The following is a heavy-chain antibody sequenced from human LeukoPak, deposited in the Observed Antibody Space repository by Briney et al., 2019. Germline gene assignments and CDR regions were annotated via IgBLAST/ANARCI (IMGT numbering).Heavy chain of an antibody. V-gene: IGHV4-59*08. CDR2: IYYSGGIT. J-gene: IGHJ4*02. D-gene: IGHD6-13*01. Sequence: SETLSLTCTVSGGSISSYYWSWIRQPPGKGLEWIGYIYYSGGITNYNPSLKSRVTISVDTSKNQFSLKLSSVTAADTAVYYCARQSATAAYDYWGQGTLVTVSS. CDR3: ARQSATAAYDY. CDR1: GGSISSYY.